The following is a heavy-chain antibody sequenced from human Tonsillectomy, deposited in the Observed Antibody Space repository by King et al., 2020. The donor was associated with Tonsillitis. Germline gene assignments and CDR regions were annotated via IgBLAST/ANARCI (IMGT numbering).Heavy chain of an antibody. V-gene: IGHV3-53*01. CDR2: IYSGGST. CDR1: GFTVSSNY. J-gene: IGHJ4*02. D-gene: IGHD2-2*01. CDR3: ARVVPAANFDC. Sequence: VQLVESGGGLIQPGRSLRLSCAASGFTVSSNYMSWVRQAPGKGLEWVSIIYSGGSTNYADSVKGRFTISRDNSKNTLYLRMNSLRTEDTAVYYCARVVPAANFDCWGQGALVTVSS.